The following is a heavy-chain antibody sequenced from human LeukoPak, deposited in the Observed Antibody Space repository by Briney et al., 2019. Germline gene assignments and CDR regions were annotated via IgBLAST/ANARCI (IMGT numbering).Heavy chain of an antibody. CDR2: IKSKTDGGTT. CDR1: GFTFSNAW. J-gene: IGHJ4*02. Sequence: GGSLRLSCAASGFTFSNAWMSWVRQAPGKGLEWVGRIKSKTDGGTTDYAAPVKGRFTISRDDSKNTLYLQMNSLKTEDTAVYYCTTVDDFWRGYYDYWGQGTLVTVSS. V-gene: IGHV3-15*01. CDR3: TTVDDFWRGYYDY. D-gene: IGHD3-3*01.